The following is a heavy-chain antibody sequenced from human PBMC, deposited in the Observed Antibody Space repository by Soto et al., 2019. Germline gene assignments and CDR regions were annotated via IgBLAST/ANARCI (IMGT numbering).Heavy chain of an antibody. CDR1: GGSISSGDYY. V-gene: IGHV4-30-4*01. D-gene: IGHD3-22*01. J-gene: IGHJ4*02. Sequence: QVQLQESGPGLVKPSQTLSLTCTVSGGSISSGDYYWSWIRQPPGKGLEWIGYIYYSGSTYYNPSLKSRVTISVDTSKNQFSLKLSSVTAADTAVYYCARAPDYYDSSGYYSREYYFDYWGQGTLVTVSS. CDR3: ARAPDYYDSSGYYSREYYFDY. CDR2: IYYSGST.